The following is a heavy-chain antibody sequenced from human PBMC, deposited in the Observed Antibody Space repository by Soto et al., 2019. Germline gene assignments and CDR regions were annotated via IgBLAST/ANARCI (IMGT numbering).Heavy chain of an antibody. D-gene: IGHD3-3*01. CDR2: ISYDGSNK. CDR1: GFTFSSYG. J-gene: IGHJ6*02. CDR3: AKGPETPTDFWREWGYYYSFGMDV. V-gene: IGHV3-30*18. Sequence: QVQLVESGGGVVQPGRSLRLSCAASGFTFSSYGMHWVRQAPGKGLEWVAVISYDGSNKYYADSVKGRFTISRDNSKNTLYLQMNSLRAEDTAVYYCAKGPETPTDFWREWGYYYSFGMDVWGQGTTVTVSS.